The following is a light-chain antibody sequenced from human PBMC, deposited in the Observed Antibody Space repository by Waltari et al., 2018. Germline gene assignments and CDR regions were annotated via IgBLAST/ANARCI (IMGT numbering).Light chain of an antibody. CDR1: INAVGVEYY. J-gene: IGLJ3*02. V-gene: IGLV2-11*01. Sequence: QSALPQPHPVSASPGQSVTIPCSGSINAVGVEYYVPWYQQLPGMAPKLILYDVVKRPSGVPSRFSGSKYGTTASLTISGLQTDDEATYYCCSYAGAYTFVFGGGTKLTVL. CDR2: DVV. CDR3: CSYAGAYTFV.